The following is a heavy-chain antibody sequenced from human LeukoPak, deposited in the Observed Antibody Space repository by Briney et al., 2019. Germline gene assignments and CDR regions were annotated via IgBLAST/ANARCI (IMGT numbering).Heavy chain of an antibody. J-gene: IGHJ2*01. CDR2: ISSSGSTT. V-gene: IGHV3-11*01. Sequence: GGSLRLSCAASGFTFSDYHMSWIRQAPEKGLEWVSYISSSGSTTDYADSVKGRFTISRDNAKNSLYLQMNSLRAEDTAVYYCARDRTSTVWYFDLWGRGTQVTVSS. D-gene: IGHD4-17*01. CDR3: ARDRTSTVWYFDL. CDR1: GFTFSDYH.